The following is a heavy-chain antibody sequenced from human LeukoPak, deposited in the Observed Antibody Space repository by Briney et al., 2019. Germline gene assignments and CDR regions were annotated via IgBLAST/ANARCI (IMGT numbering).Heavy chain of an antibody. V-gene: IGHV4-61*09. Sequence: PSQTLSLTCTVPGGSISSGSYYCSWIRRPAGKGLEWIGHIYKSGSTNYNPSLKSRVTVSVDTSKNQFSLQLNSVTPEDTAVYYCARGGLISLANTPLGAFDIWGQGTMVSVSS. J-gene: IGHJ3*02. CDR1: GGSISSGSYY. CDR2: IYKSGST. CDR3: ARGGLISLANTPLGAFDI. D-gene: IGHD3/OR15-3a*01.